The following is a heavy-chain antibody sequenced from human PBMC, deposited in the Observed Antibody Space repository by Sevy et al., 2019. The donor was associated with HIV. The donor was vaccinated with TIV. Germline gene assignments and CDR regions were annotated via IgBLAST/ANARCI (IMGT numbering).Heavy chain of an antibody. V-gene: IGHV4-61*03. J-gene: IGHJ5*02. Sequence: SETLSLTCTVSGGSVSSDFSYWNWVRQPPGKGLEYIGSISYGGTTSYNPSLKRRVTISLDTSKNHFSLKVHSVTAADTAIYYCAKRDYGDYVDYFDPWGQGTLVTVSS. CDR3: AKRDYGDYVDYFDP. D-gene: IGHD4-17*01. CDR2: ISYGGTT. CDR1: GGSVSSDFSY.